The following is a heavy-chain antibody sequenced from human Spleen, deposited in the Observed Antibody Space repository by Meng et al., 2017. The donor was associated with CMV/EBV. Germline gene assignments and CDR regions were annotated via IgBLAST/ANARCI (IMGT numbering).Heavy chain of an antibody. Sequence: SETLSLTCAVYGGSFSGYYWSWIRQPPGKGLEWIGEINHSGSTNYNPSLKSRVTISVDTSKNQFSLKLTSVTAGDTAVYYCARPRFGDGRRQRIGYWFFDLWGRGSLVTVSS. J-gene: IGHJ2*01. CDR2: INHSGST. CDR1: GGSFSGYY. CDR3: ARPRFGDGRRQRIGYWFFDL. V-gene: IGHV4-34*01. D-gene: IGHD3-3*01.